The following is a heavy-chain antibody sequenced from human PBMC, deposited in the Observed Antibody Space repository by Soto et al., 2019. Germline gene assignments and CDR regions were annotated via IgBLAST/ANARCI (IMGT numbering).Heavy chain of an antibody. CDR2: VSNTATT. CDR3: ARDKITGLFDY. D-gene: IGHD2-8*02. CDR1: GASIITYY. Sequence: SETLPLTCTVSGASIITYYWAWLRQSPGGGLESIGYVSNTATTTYNPSLKNRVTISVDASKSQFYLKLRSVTAADTAVYDCARDKITGLFDYWGQGTLVTVSS. V-gene: IGHV4-59*01. J-gene: IGHJ4*02.